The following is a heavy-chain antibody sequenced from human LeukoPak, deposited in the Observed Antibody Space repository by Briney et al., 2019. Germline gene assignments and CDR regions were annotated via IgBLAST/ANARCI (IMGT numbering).Heavy chain of an antibody. Sequence: GGSLRLSCVASGFTFSSYTMNWVRQAPGRGLEWVSCISSSTYMLYADSAKGRFTISRDNAKNSLYLQMNSLRAEDTAVYYCARDISDDYWGQGTLVTVSS. CDR3: ARDISDDY. D-gene: IGHD1-26*01. CDR2: ISSSTYM. V-gene: IGHV3-21*01. J-gene: IGHJ4*02. CDR1: GFTFSSYT.